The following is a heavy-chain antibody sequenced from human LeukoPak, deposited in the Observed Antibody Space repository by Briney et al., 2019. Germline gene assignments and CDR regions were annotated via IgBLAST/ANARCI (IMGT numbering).Heavy chain of an antibody. CDR2: ISYDGSNK. D-gene: IGHD4-17*01. V-gene: IGHV3-30*03. Sequence: PGGSLRLSCAASGFTFGSYGMHWVRQAPGKGLEWVAVISYDGSNKYYADSVKGRFTISRDNAQNSLYLQMNSLRAEDSSVYYCARPTTVTTISADAFDIWGQGTMVTVSS. CDR1: GFTFGSYG. CDR3: ARPTTVTTISADAFDI. J-gene: IGHJ3*02.